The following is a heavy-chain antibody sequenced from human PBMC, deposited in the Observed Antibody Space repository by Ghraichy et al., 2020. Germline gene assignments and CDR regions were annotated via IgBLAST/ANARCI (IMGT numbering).Heavy chain of an antibody. CDR3: ARDRGEIGGYCSGGSCYSYNWFDP. CDR1: GGSISSGGYS. CDR2: IYYSGST. Sequence: SLNISCAVSGGSISSGGYSWSWIRQPPGKGLEWIGYIYYSGSTYYNPSLKSRVTISVDTSKNQFSLKLSSVTAADTAVYYCARDRGEIGGYCSGGSCYSYNWFDPWGQGTLVTVSS. D-gene: IGHD2-15*01. V-gene: IGHV4-30-4*07. J-gene: IGHJ5*02.